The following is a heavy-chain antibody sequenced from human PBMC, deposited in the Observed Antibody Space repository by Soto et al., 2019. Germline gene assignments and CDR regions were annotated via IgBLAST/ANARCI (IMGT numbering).Heavy chain of an antibody. D-gene: IGHD3-22*01. CDR2: ISYDGSNK. CDR3: ARMDGSGYYGSYFDY. J-gene: IGHJ4*02. CDR1: GFTFSSYA. V-gene: IGHV3-30-3*01. Sequence: QVQLVESGGGVVQPGRSLRLSCAASGFTFSSYAMHWVRQAPGKGLEWVAIISYDGSNKYYADSVKGRFTISRDNSKSTRFLQMNSLRDEDTAVYYCARMDGSGYYGSYFDYWGQGTLVTVSS.